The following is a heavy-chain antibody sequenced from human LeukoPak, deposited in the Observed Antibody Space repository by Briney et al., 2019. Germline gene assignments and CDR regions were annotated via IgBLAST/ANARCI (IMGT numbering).Heavy chain of an antibody. V-gene: IGHV3-7*01. CDR3: ARELRRRFDP. D-gene: IGHD3-3*01. J-gene: IGHJ5*02. CDR2: IKQDGSEK. CDR1: GFTFSSSW. Sequence: GGSLRLSCAGSGFTFSSSWMSWVRQAPGKGLERVANIKQDGSEKYYVDSVKGRFTISRDNAKNSLYLQMNSLRAEDTAVYYCARELRRRFDPWGQGTLVTVSS.